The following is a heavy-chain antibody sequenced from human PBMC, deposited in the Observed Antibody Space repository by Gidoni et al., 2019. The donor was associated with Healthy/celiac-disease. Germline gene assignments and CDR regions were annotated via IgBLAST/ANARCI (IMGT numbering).Heavy chain of an antibody. J-gene: IGHJ4*02. V-gene: IGHV1-46*03. CDR3: ASSMITFGGVIVNDY. D-gene: IGHD3-16*02. CDR2: INPSGGST. Sequence: EWMGIINPSGGSTSYAQKFQGRVTMTRDTSTSTVYMELSSLRSEDTAVYYCASSMITFGGVIVNDYWGQGTLVTVSS.